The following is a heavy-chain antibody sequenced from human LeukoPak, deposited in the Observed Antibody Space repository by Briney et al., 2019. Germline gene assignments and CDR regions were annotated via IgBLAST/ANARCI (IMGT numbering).Heavy chain of an antibody. V-gene: IGHV4-59*08. D-gene: IGHD1-26*01. Sequence: SETLSLTYTVSGGSISSYWWSWSRQPPGKVLEWIEYINNSGGSTKYNPSLKSRSTMSVDMSKSQISLKLSSVTAADTAVYYCASLGGTYDYWGQGTLVTVSS. J-gene: IGHJ4*02. CDR2: INNSGGST. CDR1: GGSISSYW. CDR3: ASLGGTYDY.